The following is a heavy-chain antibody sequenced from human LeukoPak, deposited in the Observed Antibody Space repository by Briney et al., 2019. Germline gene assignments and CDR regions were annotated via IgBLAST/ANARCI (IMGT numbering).Heavy chain of an antibody. J-gene: IGHJ4*02. D-gene: IGHD3-22*01. CDR3: ARHYDKSALRYFDY. CDR2: I. CDR1: GFTFINHA. V-gene: IGHV3-23*01. Sequence: PGASLRLSCAASGFTFINHAMSWVRQAPGKGLEWVSGIKGRFIISKYNSKNTLCLPVNSLRAEDTAEYYCARHYDKSALRYFDYCGQGTLAIVSS.